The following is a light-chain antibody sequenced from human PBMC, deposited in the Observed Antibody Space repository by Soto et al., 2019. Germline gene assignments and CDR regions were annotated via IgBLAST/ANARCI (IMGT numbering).Light chain of an antibody. CDR3: QQYGRP. CDR2: GAS. V-gene: IGKV3-20*01. Sequence: TVLTQSPRSLSLSPGERATLSCRASQSVSSDYLAWDQHKPGQAARLLIHGASSRASGIADRFSGSGSATDFTLTISRLEPEDFGVYYCQQYGRPFGQRAKVDI. CDR1: QSVSSDY. J-gene: IGKJ1*01.